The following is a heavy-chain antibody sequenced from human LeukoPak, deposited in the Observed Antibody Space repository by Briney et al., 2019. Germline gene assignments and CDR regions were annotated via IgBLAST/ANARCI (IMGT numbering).Heavy chain of an antibody. Sequence: GGSLRLSCAASGFTFSDYYMSWIRQAPGKGLEWVSYISSSGSTIYYADSVKGRFTISRDNAKNSLYLQMNSLRAEDTAVYYCARVPSGDKYYYYMDVWGKGTTVTVSS. D-gene: IGHD4-17*01. CDR2: ISSSGSTI. CDR3: ARVPSGDKYYYYMDV. J-gene: IGHJ6*03. V-gene: IGHV3-11*04. CDR1: GFTFSDYY.